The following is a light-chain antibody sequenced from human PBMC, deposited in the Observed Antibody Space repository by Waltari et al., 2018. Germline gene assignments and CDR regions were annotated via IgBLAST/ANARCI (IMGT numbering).Light chain of an antibody. V-gene: IGKV1-9*01. CDR3: QQLKSYPVT. CDR2: AAS. J-gene: IGKJ5*01. CDR1: QDISSS. Sequence: DIQLTQSPSFLSASVGDRVTITCRASQDISSSLGWYQQSPGKPPKLLICAASTLQSGVPSRFSGSGSGTEFTLTISSLQPEDFATYYCQQLKSYPVTLGQGTRLEIK.